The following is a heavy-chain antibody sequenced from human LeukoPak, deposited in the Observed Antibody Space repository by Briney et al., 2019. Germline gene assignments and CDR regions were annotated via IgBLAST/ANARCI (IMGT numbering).Heavy chain of an antibody. J-gene: IGHJ6*02. CDR3: ARERGLPYYYYGMDV. V-gene: IGHV4-34*01. D-gene: IGHD5-24*01. Sequence: SETLSLTCAVYGGSFSGYYWSWIRQPPGKGQEWIGEINHSGSTNYNPSLKSRVTISVDTSKNQFSLKLSSVTAADTAVYYCARERGLPYYYYGMDVWGQGTTVTVSS. CDR2: INHSGST. CDR1: GGSFSGYY.